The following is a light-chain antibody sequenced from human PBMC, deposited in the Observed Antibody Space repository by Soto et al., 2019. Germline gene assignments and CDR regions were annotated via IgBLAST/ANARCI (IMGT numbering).Light chain of an antibody. Sequence: EIVLTQSPGTLSLSPGERATLSCRASQKISSYLAWYQQKPGQAPRLLIYDASTRATGIPARFSGSGAGTDVTLTISSLEPEDFAVYYCQQRSNWPPLTFGGGTKVEIK. J-gene: IGKJ4*01. V-gene: IGKV3-11*01. CDR3: QQRSNWPPLT. CDR1: QKISSY. CDR2: DAS.